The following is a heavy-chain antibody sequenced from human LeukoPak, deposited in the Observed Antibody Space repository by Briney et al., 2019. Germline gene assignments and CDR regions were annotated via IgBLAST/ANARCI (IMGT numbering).Heavy chain of an antibody. CDR3: ARGGTAFDI. Sequence: PGGSLRLSCAASGFTVSSNYMNWVRQAPGKGLEWVANIKQDGSEKYYVDSVKGRFTISRDNAKNSLYLQMNSLRAEDTAVYYCARGGTAFDIWGQGTMVTVSS. CDR1: GFTVSSNY. CDR2: IKQDGSEK. V-gene: IGHV3-7*01. J-gene: IGHJ3*02.